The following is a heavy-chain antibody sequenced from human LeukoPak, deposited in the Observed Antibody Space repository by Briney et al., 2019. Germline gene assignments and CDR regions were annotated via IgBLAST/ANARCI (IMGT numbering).Heavy chain of an antibody. CDR2: IAYDGGDK. D-gene: IGHD5-12*01. J-gene: IGHJ5*02. Sequence: GGSLRLSCAASGFTFSGYGMHWVRQAPGKGLEWVAVIAYDGGDKKYADSVKGRFTISRDNSKNTLYLQMNSLRAEDTAVYYCARQHRSGCDFGWFDPWGQGTLVTVSS. V-gene: IGHV3-30*03. CDR3: ARQHRSGCDFGWFDP. CDR1: GFTFSGYG.